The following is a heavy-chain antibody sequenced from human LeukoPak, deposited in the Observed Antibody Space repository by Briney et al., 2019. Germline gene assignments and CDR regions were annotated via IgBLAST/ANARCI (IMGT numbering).Heavy chain of an antibody. D-gene: IGHD6-19*01. J-gene: IGHJ2*01. CDR1: GGSVSSYF. CDR3: ARFHSGPSGWYVLWYFDL. CDR2: IYNSENT. V-gene: IGHV4-4*09. Sequence: SETLSLTCTVSGGSVSSYFWSWIRQPPGKGLEWIGYIYNSENTKYNSSLMSRVTMSLDTSRNQVFLKLSSVTAADTAVYYCARFHSGPSGWYVLWYFDLWGRGTLVTVSS.